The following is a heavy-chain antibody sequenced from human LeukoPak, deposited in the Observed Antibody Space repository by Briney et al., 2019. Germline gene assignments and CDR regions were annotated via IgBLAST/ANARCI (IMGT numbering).Heavy chain of an antibody. V-gene: IGHV1-18*01. Sequence: ASVKVSCKTSGYTFTNYGISWVRQAPGQGLEWMGWISTYNGNTNYAQKVQDRVTMTIDTSTSTAYMELRSLTYDDTAVYYCARAGAVVDNWFDPWGQGTLVTVSS. CDR2: ISTYNGNT. J-gene: IGHJ5*02. CDR3: ARAGAVVDNWFDP. CDR1: GYTFTNYG. D-gene: IGHD2-15*01.